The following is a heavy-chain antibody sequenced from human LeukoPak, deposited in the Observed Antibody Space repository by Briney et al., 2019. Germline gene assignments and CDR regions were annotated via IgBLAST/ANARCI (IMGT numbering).Heavy chain of an antibody. D-gene: IGHD2-21*02. V-gene: IGHV4-30-2*02. CDR1: GGSISSGGYS. J-gene: IGHJ4*02. Sequence: SEALSLTCAVSGGSISSGGYSWSWIRQPPGKGLEWIGYIYHSGSTYYNPSLKSRVTISVDRSKNQFSLRLSSVTAADTAVYYCARGSDRDLDYWGQGTLVTVSS. CDR3: ARGSDRDLDY. CDR2: IYHSGST.